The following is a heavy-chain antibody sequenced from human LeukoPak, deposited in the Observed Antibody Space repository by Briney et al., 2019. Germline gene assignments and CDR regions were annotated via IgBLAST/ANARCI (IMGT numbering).Heavy chain of an antibody. CDR3: AGQLGGSSWSDY. V-gene: IGHV4-39*01. CDR1: GGSISSSSYY. Sequence: PSETLSLTCTVSGGSISSSSYYWGWIRQPPGKGLEWIGSIYYSGSTYYNPSLKSRVTISVDTSKNQFSLKLSSVTAADTAVYFCAGQLGGSSWSDYWGQGTLVTVSS. D-gene: IGHD6-6*01. J-gene: IGHJ4*02. CDR2: IYYSGST.